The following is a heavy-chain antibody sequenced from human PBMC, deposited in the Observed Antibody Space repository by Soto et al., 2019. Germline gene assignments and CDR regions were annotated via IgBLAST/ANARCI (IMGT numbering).Heavy chain of an antibody. CDR2: ISWNSDKI. D-gene: IGHD1-26*01. CDR1: GFTFANYP. Sequence: EVLLVESGGGLVQPGRSLKLSCAASGFTFANYPMHWVLQAPVKGLECVSTISWNSDKIDYADSVKGRFTVSRDNTKITLDLQMISLRVDDTALYYCGKDRNGVSYFELPDSFDVWRPGTVVNVS. J-gene: IGHJ3*01. V-gene: IGHV3-9*01. CDR3: GKDRNGVSYFELPDSFDV.